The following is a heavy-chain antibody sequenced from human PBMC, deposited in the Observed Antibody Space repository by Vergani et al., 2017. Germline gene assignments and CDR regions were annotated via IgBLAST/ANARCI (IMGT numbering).Heavy chain of an antibody. CDR1: GYSFTSYW. D-gene: IGHD3/OR15-3a*01. V-gene: IGHV5-10-1*01. Sequence: EVQLVPSGAEVKKPGESLRISCKCSGYSFTSYWISWVRRMPGKGLEWRGRIDPSDSYTNYSPSFQCHVTISADKSISTAYLQWSSLKASDTAMYYCARHGLVNWFDPWGQGTLVTVSS. CDR2: IDPSDSYT. CDR3: ARHGLVNWFDP. J-gene: IGHJ5*02.